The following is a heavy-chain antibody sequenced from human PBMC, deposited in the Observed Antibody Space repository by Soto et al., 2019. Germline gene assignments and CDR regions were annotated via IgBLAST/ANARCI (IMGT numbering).Heavy chain of an antibody. CDR1: GFTFSSYA. Sequence: EVQLVESGGGLVQPGGSLRLSCAASGFTFSSYAMHWVRQAPGKGLEYVSAISSNGGSTYYANSVKGRFTISRDNSKNTLYLQMGSLRAEDMAVYYCAREDEDAFDIWGQGTMITVSS. J-gene: IGHJ3*02. CDR3: AREDEDAFDI. V-gene: IGHV3-64*01. CDR2: ISSNGGST.